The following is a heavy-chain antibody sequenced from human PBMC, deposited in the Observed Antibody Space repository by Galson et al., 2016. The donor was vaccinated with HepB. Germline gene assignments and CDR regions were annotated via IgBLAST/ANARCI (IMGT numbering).Heavy chain of an antibody. CDR2: IESNPDGGTT. V-gene: IGHV3-15*04. CDR3: TKTARLRGVPMDY. CDR1: GFTFSNSW. J-gene: IGHJ4*02. D-gene: IGHD3-10*01. Sequence: SLRLSCAVSGFTFSNSWMSWVRQAPGKGLEWVGRIESNPDGGTTDYAAPGQGSFIISRVVSKNTLYLQMNSLKTEDTAVYYCTKTARLRGVPMDYWGQGTLVTVSS.